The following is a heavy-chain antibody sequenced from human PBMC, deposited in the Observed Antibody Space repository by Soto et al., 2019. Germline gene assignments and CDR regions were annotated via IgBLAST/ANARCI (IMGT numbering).Heavy chain of an antibody. J-gene: IGHJ4*02. D-gene: IGHD2-15*01. V-gene: IGHV4-34*01. CDR3: ARGYCSGGRCWTEFDY. CDR2: INHSGST. CDR1: GGSFSGYY. Sequence: SETLSLTCAVYGGSFSGYYWSWIRQPPEKGLEWIGEINHSGSTNYNPSLKSRVTISVDTSKNQFSLRLSSVTAADTAVYYCARGYCSGGRCWTEFDYWGQGTLVTVSS.